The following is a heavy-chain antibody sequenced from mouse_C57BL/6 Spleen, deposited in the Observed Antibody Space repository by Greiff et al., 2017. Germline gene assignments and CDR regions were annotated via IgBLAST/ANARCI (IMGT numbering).Heavy chain of an antibody. CDR1: GYTFTSYW. V-gene: IGHV1-61*01. CDR2: IYPSDSET. J-gene: IGHJ2*01. D-gene: IGHD6-5*01. Sequence: QVQLQQPGAELVRPGSSVKLSCKASGYTFTSYWMDWVKQRPGQGLEWIGNIYPSDSETHYNQKFKDKATLTVDKSSSTAYMQLSSLTSEDSAVYYCARGLSHYFDYWGQGTTLTVSS. CDR3: ARGLSHYFDY.